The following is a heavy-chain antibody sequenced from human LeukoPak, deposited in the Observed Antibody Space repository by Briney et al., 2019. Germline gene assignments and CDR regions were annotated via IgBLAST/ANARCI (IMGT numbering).Heavy chain of an antibody. D-gene: IGHD2-15*01. J-gene: IGHJ6*03. Sequence: ASVKVSCKASGYIFTDYAIHWLRQAPEQRPEWMGWMNGGNGNTKYSQKFQGRITLIRDTSAATAYMELSSLRHDDLAVYYCARGRGTSGSNRDFHYYYYMDVWGKGTTVTVSS. CDR3: ARGRGTSGSNRDFHYYYYMDV. V-gene: IGHV1-3*01. CDR1: GYIFTDYA. CDR2: MNGGNGNT.